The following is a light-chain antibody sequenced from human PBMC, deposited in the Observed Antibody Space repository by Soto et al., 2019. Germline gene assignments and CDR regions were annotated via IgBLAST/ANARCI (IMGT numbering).Light chain of an antibody. CDR3: RSVRNVNTFV. J-gene: IGLJ1*01. V-gene: IGLV2-14*03. CDR1: ESDIGSYNY. CDR2: DIN. Sequence: QCALTQPASLSESPGQSLTISCIRTESDIGSYNYVSWYQQYPGKAPKLIIYDINHRPTGVSDRFSGSKSGNTAALTISGLQADDEADYYCRSVRNVNTFVFGSGTKLTVL.